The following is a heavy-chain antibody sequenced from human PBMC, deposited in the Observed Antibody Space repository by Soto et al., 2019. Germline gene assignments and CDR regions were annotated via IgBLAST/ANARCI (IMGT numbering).Heavy chain of an antibody. D-gene: IGHD1-26*01. CDR3: ARGSGVVGATWDY. V-gene: IGHV4-39*01. CDR2: IFYSGST. J-gene: IGHJ4*02. CDR1: GGSISSSSYY. Sequence: SETLSLTCTVSGGSISSSSYYWGWIRQPPGKGLEWIGSIFYSGSTYYNPSLKSRVTISVDTSKNQFSLKLSSVTAADTAVYYCARGSGVVGATWDYWGQGTLVTVSS.